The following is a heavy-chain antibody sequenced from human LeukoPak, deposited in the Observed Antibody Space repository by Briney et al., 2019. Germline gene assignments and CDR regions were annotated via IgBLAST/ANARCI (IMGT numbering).Heavy chain of an antibody. CDR1: GYIFNWYW. V-gene: IGHV3-74*01. D-gene: IGHD1-26*01. CDR2: INIDGSQT. J-gene: IGHJ4*02. Sequence: GGSLRLSCAASGYIFNWYWMHWVRQAPGKGLVWVSRINIDGSQTSYADSVKGRFTISRDNSKNTLYLQMNSLRAEDTAVYYCAKLGIVGATNFDYWGQGTLVTVSS. CDR3: AKLGIVGATNFDY.